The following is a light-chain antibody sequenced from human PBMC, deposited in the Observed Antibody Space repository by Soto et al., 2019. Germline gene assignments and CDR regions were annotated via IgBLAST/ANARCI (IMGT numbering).Light chain of an antibody. V-gene: IGKV3-11*01. Sequence: EIVLTQSPGTLSLSPGERATLSCRASQSVGSSLSWYQQKPGQAPRLLIYDASNRATGIPARFSGSGSGTDFTLTISSLEPEDFAVYYCQHRSNWPLTFGGGTKVDI. J-gene: IGKJ4*01. CDR2: DAS. CDR3: QHRSNWPLT. CDR1: QSVGSS.